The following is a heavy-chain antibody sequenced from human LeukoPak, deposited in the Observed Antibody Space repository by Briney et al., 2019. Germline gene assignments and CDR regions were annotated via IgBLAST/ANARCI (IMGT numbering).Heavy chain of an antibody. D-gene: IGHD3-3*01. J-gene: IGHJ4*02. V-gene: IGHV1-18*01. CDR3: ARTLDLEWLSEIDY. Sequence: ASVKVSCKASGYTFTSYGISWVRQAPGQGLEWMGWISAYNGNTNYAQKLQGRVTMTTDTSTSTAYMELRSLRSDDTAVYYCARTLDLEWLSEIDYWGQGTLVTGSS. CDR1: GYTFTSYG. CDR2: ISAYNGNT.